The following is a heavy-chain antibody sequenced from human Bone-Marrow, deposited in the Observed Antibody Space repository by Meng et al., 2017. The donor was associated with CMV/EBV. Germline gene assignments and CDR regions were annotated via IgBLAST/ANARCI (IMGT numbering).Heavy chain of an antibody. V-gene: IGHV3-74*01. D-gene: IGHD3-10*01. CDR2: INSDGSTT. Sequence: GGSLRLSCAASGFTFSSYWMHWVRQAPGKGLVWVSRINSDGSTTNYADAVEGRFTISRDNAKNTLFLQMNSLRAEDTAVYYCARDLAGRDDYWGPGTLVTVSS. CDR1: GFTFSSYW. CDR3: ARDLAGRDDY. J-gene: IGHJ4*02.